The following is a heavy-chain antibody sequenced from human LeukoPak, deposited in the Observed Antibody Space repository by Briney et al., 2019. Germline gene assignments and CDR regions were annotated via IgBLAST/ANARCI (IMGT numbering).Heavy chain of an antibody. D-gene: IGHD3-10*01. J-gene: IGHJ4*02. Sequence: NPGGSLRLSCAASGFTFSSYWMSWVRQAPGKGLEWVSAISGSGGSTYYADSVKGRFTISRDNSKNTLYLQMNSLRAEDTTVYYCAKIWFGEPDDYWGQGTLVTVSS. V-gene: IGHV3-23*01. CDR3: AKIWFGEPDDY. CDR2: ISGSGGST. CDR1: GFTFSSYW.